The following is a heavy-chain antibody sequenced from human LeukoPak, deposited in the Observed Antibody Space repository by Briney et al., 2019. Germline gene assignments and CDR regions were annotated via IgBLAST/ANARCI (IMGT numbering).Heavy chain of an antibody. CDR3: ARDPVTIFGVVIRGRWFDP. J-gene: IGHJ5*02. CDR2: INPSGGST. Sequence: GASVKVSCKASGYTFTSYYMHWVRQAPGQGLEWMGIINPSGGSTSYAQKFQGRVTMTRDTSTSTVYMELSSLRSEDTAVYYCARDPVTIFGVVIRGRWFDPRGQGTLVTVSS. D-gene: IGHD3-3*01. V-gene: IGHV1-46*01. CDR1: GYTFTSYY.